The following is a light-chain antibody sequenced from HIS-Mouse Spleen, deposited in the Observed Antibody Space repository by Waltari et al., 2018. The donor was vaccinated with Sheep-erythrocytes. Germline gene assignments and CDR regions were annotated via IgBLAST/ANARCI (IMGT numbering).Light chain of an antibody. J-gene: IGKJ2*01. CDR3: QQRSNWYT. CDR2: DAS. CDR1: QSVSSY. Sequence: EIVLTQSPATLSLSPGERATLSCRASQSVSSYLAWYQQKPGQAPRLLISDASNRATGIPARFRGSGSGTDFTLTISSREPEDFAVYYCQQRSNWYTFGQGTKLEIK. V-gene: IGKV3-11*01.